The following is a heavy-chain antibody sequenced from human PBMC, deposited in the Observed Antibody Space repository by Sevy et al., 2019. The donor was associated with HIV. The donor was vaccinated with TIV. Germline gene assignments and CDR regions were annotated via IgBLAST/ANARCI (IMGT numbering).Heavy chain of an antibody. J-gene: IGHJ6*02. V-gene: IGHV3-30*02. CDR2: IRYDGSNK. Sequence: GGSLRLSCAASGFTFSSYGMHWVRQAPGKGLEWVAFIRYDGSNKYYADSVKGRFTSSRDNSKNTLYLQMNSLRAEDTAVYYCAKEDIVVVPAAYYYYYYGMDVWGQGTTVTVSS. CDR1: GFTFSSYG. D-gene: IGHD2-2*01. CDR3: AKEDIVVVPAAYYYYYYGMDV.